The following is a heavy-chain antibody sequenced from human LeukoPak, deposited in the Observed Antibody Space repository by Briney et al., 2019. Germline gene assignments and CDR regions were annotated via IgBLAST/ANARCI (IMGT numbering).Heavy chain of an antibody. J-gene: IGHJ4*02. CDR2: ISGSGGST. Sequence: GGSLRLSCAASGFTFNTYNMNWIRQAPGKGLEWVSAISGSGGSTYYADSVKGRFTISRDNSKNTLYLQMNSLRAEDTAVYYCAKAPNYYDSSGYYYFDYWGQGTLVTVSS. CDR3: AKAPNYYDSSGYYYFDY. V-gene: IGHV3-23*01. D-gene: IGHD3-22*01. CDR1: GFTFNTYN.